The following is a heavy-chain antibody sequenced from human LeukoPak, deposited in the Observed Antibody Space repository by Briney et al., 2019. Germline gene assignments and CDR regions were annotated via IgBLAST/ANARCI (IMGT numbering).Heavy chain of an antibody. Sequence: GGSLRLSCAASGFTFSSYAMSWVRQAPGKGPEWVSTISNSGGSTYYANSVKGRFTISRDNSKNTLYLQMNSLRAEDTAVYYCAKAAAGAIYYYYMDVWGKGTTVTVSS. CDR2: ISNSGGST. CDR1: GFTFSSYA. D-gene: IGHD6-13*01. CDR3: AKAAAGAIYYYYMDV. V-gene: IGHV3-23*01. J-gene: IGHJ6*03.